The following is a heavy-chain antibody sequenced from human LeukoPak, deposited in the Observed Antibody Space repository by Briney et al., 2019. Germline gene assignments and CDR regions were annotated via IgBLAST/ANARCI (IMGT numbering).Heavy chain of an antibody. V-gene: IGHV3-30*03. J-gene: IGHJ4*02. Sequence: GGSLRLSCAASGFTFSSYDMHWVRQAPGKGLEWVAVISYDGSNKYYADSVKGRFTISRDNSKNTLYLQMNSLRAEDTAVYYCARDLDYWGQGTPVTVSS. CDR1: GFTFSSYD. CDR2: ISYDGSNK. CDR3: ARDLDY.